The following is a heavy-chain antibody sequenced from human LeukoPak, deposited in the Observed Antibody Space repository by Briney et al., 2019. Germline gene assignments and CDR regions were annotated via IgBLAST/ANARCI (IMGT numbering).Heavy chain of an antibody. CDR2: INPNSGGT. CDR1: GYTFTGYY. D-gene: IGHD3-22*01. V-gene: IGHV1-2*04. Sequence: ASVKVSCKASGYTFTGYYMHWVRQAPGQGLEWMVWINPNSGGTNYAQKFQGWVTMTRDTSISTAYMELSRLRSDDTAVYYCARAHDSSGYYNWFDPWGQGTLVTVS. CDR3: ARAHDSSGYYNWFDP. J-gene: IGHJ5*02.